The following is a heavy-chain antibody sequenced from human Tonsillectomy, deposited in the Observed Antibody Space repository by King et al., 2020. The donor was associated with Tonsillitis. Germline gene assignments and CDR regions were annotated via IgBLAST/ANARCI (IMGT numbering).Heavy chain of an antibody. V-gene: IGHV1-18*01. Sequence: VQLVESVAEVKKPGASVKVSCKASGYTFTSYGISCVRQAPGQGLEWIGWISAYTGDTNYAQKLQDRLTMTTDTSTSTAYMEVRSLRSDDTAVYYCARDMWNLHMDVWGKGTTVTVSS. CDR3: ARDMWNLHMDV. CDR2: ISAYTGDT. CDR1: GYTFTSYG. J-gene: IGHJ6*03. D-gene: IGHD1-7*01.